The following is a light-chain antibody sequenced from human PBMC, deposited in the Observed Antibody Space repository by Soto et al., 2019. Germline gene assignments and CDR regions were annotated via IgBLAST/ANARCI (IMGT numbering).Light chain of an antibody. CDR3: QQRNMSPRT. V-gene: IGKV3-11*01. CDR1: QNIDSD. CDR2: DAS. J-gene: IGKJ1*01. Sequence: EIVLTQSPATLSLSPGERATLSCRASQNIDSDLAWYQQRPGQPPRLLIYDASNRAPGIPARFGGSASRADSTLSISSLEPEDFAVYHCQQRNMSPRTFGQGTKVDIK.